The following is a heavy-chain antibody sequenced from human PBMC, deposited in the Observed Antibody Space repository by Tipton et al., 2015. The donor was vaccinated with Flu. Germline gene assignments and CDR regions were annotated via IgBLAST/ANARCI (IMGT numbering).Heavy chain of an antibody. V-gene: IGHV4-59*01. J-gene: IGHJ6*02. CDR3: ARWGIVGYFYYGMDV. D-gene: IGHD1-26*01. CDR1: GGSISSYY. Sequence: TLSLTCTVSGGSISSYYWSWIRQPPGKGLEWIGYIYYSGSTNYNPSLKSRVTISVDTSKNQFSLKLSSVTAADTAVYYCARWGIVGYFYYGMDVWGQGTTVPVSS. CDR2: IYYSGST.